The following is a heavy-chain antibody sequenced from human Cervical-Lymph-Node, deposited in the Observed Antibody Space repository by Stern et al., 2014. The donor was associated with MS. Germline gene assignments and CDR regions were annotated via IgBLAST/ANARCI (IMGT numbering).Heavy chain of an antibody. Sequence: QVQLVQSGAEVKKPGSSVKVSCTVSGGTFSTTVISWLRQAPGQGPEWMGGILPIFGRSNYAKKFQGRVTITADESTSTAYMKLSSLRSEDTAVYYCAKERGNSYGFDYWGQGTLVTVSS. V-gene: IGHV1-69*01. J-gene: IGHJ4*02. CDR1: GGTFSTTV. CDR3: AKERGNSYGFDY. D-gene: IGHD5-18*01. CDR2: ILPIFGRS.